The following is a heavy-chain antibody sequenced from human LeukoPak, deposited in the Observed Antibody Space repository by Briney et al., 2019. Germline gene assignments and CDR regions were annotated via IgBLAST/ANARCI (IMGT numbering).Heavy chain of an antibody. D-gene: IGHD3-10*01. Sequence: PGGALRLSCAASGFTFDDYAMQWVRQAPGEGREGVAGISWNSDSIGYADSVKGRFSISRDNAKNSLYLQMNSLRAEDTAVYYCARVYYDSGSFYVYWGQGTLVTVSS. V-gene: IGHV3-9*01. J-gene: IGHJ4*02. CDR2: ISWNSDSI. CDR1: GFTFDDYA. CDR3: ARVYYDSGSFYVY.